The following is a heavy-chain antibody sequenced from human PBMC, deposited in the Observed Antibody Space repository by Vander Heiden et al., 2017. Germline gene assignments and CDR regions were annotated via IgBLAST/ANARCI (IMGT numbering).Heavy chain of an antibody. Sequence: EVQLLESGGGWVQPGGSLRLSCAASGFTLSSYAMGWFRQAPGKWLEWVSAISGSGGSTYYADSVKGRFTISGDNSKNTLYLQMNSLRAEDTAVYYCAKDCSSRLYTAMVLGAFDIWGQGTMVTVSS. J-gene: IGHJ3*02. CDR3: AKDCSSRLYTAMVLGAFDI. CDR1: GFTLSSYA. D-gene: IGHD5-18*01. CDR2: ISGSGGST. V-gene: IGHV3-23*01.